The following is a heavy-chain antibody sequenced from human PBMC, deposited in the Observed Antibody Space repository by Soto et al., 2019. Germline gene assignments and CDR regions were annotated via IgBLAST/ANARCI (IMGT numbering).Heavy chain of an antibody. D-gene: IGHD3-10*01. CDR1: GCTIGDYS. J-gene: IGHJ5*02. CDR3: VRVEYGWGIRQVQSDP. Sequence: TGGSLRLSCTVSGCTIGDYSMSWCRQAPGEGLEWVGWIRGKPFGGTTEYAASVKGRFSIARADFRNIVYLQMNSLKIEDTATYYCVRVEYGWGIRQVQSDPSGQGTRVTVS. CDR2: IRGKPFGGTT. V-gene: IGHV3-49*03.